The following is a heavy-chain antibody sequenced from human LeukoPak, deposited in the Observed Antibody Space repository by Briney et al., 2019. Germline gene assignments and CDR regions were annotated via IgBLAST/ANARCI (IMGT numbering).Heavy chain of an antibody. CDR3: ARSDYSGGDAFDI. Sequence: GGSPRLSCAASGFTFSSYGMHWVRQAPGKGLEWVAVISYDGSNKYYADSVKGRFTISRDNAKNSLYLQMNSLRAEDTALYYCARSDYSGGDAFDIWGQGTMVTVSS. V-gene: IGHV3-30*03. CDR1: GFTFSSYG. CDR2: ISYDGSNK. J-gene: IGHJ3*02. D-gene: IGHD2-15*01.